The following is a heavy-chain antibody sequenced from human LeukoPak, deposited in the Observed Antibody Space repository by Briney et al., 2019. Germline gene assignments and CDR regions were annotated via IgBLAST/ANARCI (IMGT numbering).Heavy chain of an antibody. J-gene: IGHJ4*02. CDR1: GFIFSSYG. V-gene: IGHV3-33*01. CDR2: IWYDGSNK. CDR3: ARVSGSYTFDY. D-gene: IGHD1-26*01. Sequence: GGSLRLSCAASGFIFSSYGMPWVRQAPGKGLEWVALIWYDGSNKCYVDSVKGRFTISRDNSKNTLYLQMNSLRAEDTAVYYCARVSGSYTFDYWGQGTQVTVSS.